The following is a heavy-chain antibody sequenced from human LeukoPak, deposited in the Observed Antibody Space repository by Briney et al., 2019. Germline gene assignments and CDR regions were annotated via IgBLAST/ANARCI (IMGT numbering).Heavy chain of an antibody. CDR1: GGTFSSYA. J-gene: IGHJ4*02. CDR3: AREPAYYYDSSRPPDY. D-gene: IGHD3-22*01. CDR2: IIPILGIA. Sequence: GASVKVSCKASGGTFSSYAISWVRQAPGQGLEWMGRIIPILGIANYAQKFQGRVTITADKSTSTAYMELSSLRSEDTAVYYCAREPAYYYDSSRPPDYWGQGTLVTVSS. V-gene: IGHV1-69*04.